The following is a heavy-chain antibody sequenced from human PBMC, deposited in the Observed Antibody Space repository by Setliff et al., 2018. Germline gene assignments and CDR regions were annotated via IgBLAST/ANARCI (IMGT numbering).Heavy chain of an antibody. D-gene: IGHD4-17*01. CDR2: INQDGSGK. V-gene: IGHV3-7*01. CDR3: TTPPAYGGH. J-gene: IGHJ4*02. CDR1: GFTFSSFW. Sequence: GGSLRLSCAASGFTFSSFWMAWVRQSPGRGLEWVANINQDGSGKFYVDSVKGRFTIFRDNAKNLFYLQMNSLRAEDTAVYYCTTPPAYGGHWGQGTLVTVSS.